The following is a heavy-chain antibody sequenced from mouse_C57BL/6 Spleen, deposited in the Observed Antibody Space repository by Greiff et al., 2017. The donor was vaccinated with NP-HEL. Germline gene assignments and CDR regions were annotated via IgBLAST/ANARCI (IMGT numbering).Heavy chain of an antibody. V-gene: IGHV3-6*01. Sequence: EVKLVESGPGLVKPSQSLSLTCSVTGYSITSGYYWNWIRQFPGNKLEWMGYISYDGSNNYNPSLKNRISITRDTSKNQFFLKLNSVTTEDTATYYCAREGGGDWYFDVWGTGTTVTVSS. J-gene: IGHJ1*03. D-gene: IGHD1-1*02. CDR3: AREGGGDWYFDV. CDR2: ISYDGSN. CDR1: GYSITSGYY.